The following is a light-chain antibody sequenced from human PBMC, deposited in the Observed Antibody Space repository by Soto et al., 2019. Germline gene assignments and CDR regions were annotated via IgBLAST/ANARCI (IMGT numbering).Light chain of an antibody. CDR1: SSDVGGYNY. J-gene: IGLJ1*01. Sequence: QSVLTQPRSVSGSPGQSLTISCTGTSSDVGGYNYVSWNQQYPGKVPKLMIYDVTKRPSGVPDRFSGSKSGNTASLTISGLQAEDEADYYCCSHAGSYTYVFGTGTKVTVL. CDR2: DVT. V-gene: IGLV2-11*01. CDR3: CSHAGSYTYV.